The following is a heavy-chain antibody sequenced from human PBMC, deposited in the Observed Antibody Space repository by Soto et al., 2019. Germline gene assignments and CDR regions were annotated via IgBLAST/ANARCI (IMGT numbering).Heavy chain of an antibody. CDR3: ASGGDYFDY. CDR1: GYSFSNYW. CDR2: IYPGDSDT. D-gene: IGHD2-21*01. V-gene: IGHV5-51*01. Sequence: PGESLKISCKGSGYSFSNYWIGWVRQMPGKGPEWMGIIYPGDSDTGYSPSFQGQVIISADKYISTAYLQWSSLKASDTAMYYCASGGDYFDYWGQGTLVTVSS. J-gene: IGHJ4*02.